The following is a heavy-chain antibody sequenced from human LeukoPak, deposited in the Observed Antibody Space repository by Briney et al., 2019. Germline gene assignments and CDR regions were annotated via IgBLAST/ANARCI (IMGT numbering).Heavy chain of an antibody. J-gene: IGHJ3*02. CDR1: GFAFSTYW. D-gene: IGHD6-13*01. Sequence: GGSLRLSCAASGFAFSTYWMSWVRQAPGKGLEWVANIKQDGSEKYYVGSVKGRFTISRDNAKNSLFLQMNSLRAEDTAVYYCARGAAIAAAGNAFDIWGQGTMVTVSS. CDR3: ARGAAIAAAGNAFDI. V-gene: IGHV3-7*02. CDR2: IKQDGSEK.